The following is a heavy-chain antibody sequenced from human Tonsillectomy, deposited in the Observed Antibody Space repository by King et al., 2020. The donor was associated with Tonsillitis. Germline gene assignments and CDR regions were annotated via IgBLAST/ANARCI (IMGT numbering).Heavy chain of an antibody. V-gene: IGHV4-59*08. D-gene: IGHD3-10*01. J-gene: IGHJ4*02. CDR2: IYYSGST. Sequence: QLQESGPGLVKPSETLSLICTVSGGPITNYYWSWIRQPPGKGLEWIGYIYYSGSTNYNPSLKSRVTISVDTSKNPFSLKLSSVTAADTAVYYCARRGITMVRGVLEDYFDYWGQGTLVTVSS. CDR3: ARRGITMVRGVLEDYFDY. CDR1: GGPITNYY.